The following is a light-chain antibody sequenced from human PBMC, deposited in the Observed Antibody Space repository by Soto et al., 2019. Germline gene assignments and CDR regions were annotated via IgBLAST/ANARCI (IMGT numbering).Light chain of an antibody. J-gene: IGKJ5*01. Sequence: DIVMTQSPLSLPVTPGEPASISCRSSQSLLHSNGNIYLDWYLQRPGQSPQLLIYFGSNRAYGVPDRVSRSGSGTDFTLKISRVEVEDVWVYDCMQALQTPIIFGQGTRLEIK. CDR1: QSLLHSNGNIY. CDR3: MQALQTPII. V-gene: IGKV2-28*01. CDR2: FGS.